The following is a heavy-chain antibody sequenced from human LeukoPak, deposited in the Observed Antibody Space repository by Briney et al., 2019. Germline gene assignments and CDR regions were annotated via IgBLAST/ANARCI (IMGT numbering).Heavy chain of an antibody. V-gene: IGHV3-30*18. J-gene: IGHJ4*02. CDR2: ISYDGNDK. Sequence: GGSLRLSCAASGFTFSSYDMHWVRQAPGKGLEWVAVISYDGNDKHYADFVKGRFTISRDNSKNTLYLQMNSLRVEDTAVYYCAKDQYDYVRGEFDYWGQGTLVTVSS. D-gene: IGHD3-16*01. CDR1: GFTFSSYD. CDR3: AKDQYDYVRGEFDY.